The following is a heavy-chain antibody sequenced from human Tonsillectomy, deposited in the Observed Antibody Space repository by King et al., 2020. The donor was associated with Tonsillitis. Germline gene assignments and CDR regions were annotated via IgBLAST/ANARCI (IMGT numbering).Heavy chain of an antibody. CDR2: SGST. D-gene: IGHD6-13*01. Sequence: QLQESGPGLVKPSETLSLTCTGSGVSISAYHWSLIRQAAGKGLEWSWRSGSTAYSPSLKRRVTMSVDTSKNQPSLNLGSVTAAGTAVYYCAGGIATVEYNFFDSWGQGTLVTVSS. CDR3: AGGIATVEYNFFDS. V-gene: IGHV4-4*07. J-gene: IGHJ5*01. CDR1: GVSISAYH.